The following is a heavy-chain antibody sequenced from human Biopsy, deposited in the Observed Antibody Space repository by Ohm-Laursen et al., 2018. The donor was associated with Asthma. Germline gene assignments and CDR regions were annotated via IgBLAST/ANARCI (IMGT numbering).Heavy chain of an antibody. CDR2: HDYEEGGT. CDR1: GYSLTDLS. J-gene: IGHJ4*02. D-gene: IGHD4-17*01. V-gene: IGHV1-24*01. Sequence: GASVKVSCKISGYSLTDLSMHWVRQAPGQGLEWMGGHDYEEGGTVNARRFQGRVTMTEGTSTDTAYMELSSLSSDDTAVYYCASDFPKDYVRYNFQFWGQGTLVTVSS. CDR3: ASDFPKDYVRYNFQF.